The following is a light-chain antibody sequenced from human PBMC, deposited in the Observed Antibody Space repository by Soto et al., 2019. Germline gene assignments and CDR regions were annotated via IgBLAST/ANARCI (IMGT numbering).Light chain of an antibody. CDR2: DAS. Sequence: WRDRQTISSWLAWYQQKPGTAPTLLIYDASTLERGVPSRFSCTGSGTESTLAIDRLMPDDFATYSCQQYDTSPITSGEGTRLEIK. J-gene: IGKJ5*01. CDR3: QQYDTSPIT. V-gene: IGKV1-5*01. CDR1: QTISSW.